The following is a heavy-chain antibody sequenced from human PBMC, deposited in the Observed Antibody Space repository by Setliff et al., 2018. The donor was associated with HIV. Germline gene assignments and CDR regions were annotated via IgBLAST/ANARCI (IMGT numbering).Heavy chain of an antibody. J-gene: IGHJ3*02. CDR1: GYTFTGYY. Sequence: GASVKVSCKASGYTFTGYYMHWVRQAPGQGLEWMGWINPNSGGTNYAQKFQGRVTMTRDTSISIAYMELSRLRSDDPAVYYCARDRYYDSSGYYWFDAFDIWGQGTMVTVSS. CDR2: INPNSGGT. D-gene: IGHD3-22*01. V-gene: IGHV1-2*02. CDR3: ARDRYYDSSGYYWFDAFDI.